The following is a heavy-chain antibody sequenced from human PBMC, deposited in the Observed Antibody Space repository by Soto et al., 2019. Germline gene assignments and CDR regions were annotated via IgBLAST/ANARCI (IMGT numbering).Heavy chain of an antibody. V-gene: IGHV3-23*01. CDR3: AKDGTLVPAAMGPSYFDY. CDR1: GFTFSSYA. Sequence: GGSLRLSCAASGFTFSSYAMSWVRQAPGKGLEWVSAIRGSGGSTYYADSVKGRFTISRDNSKNTLYLQMNSLRAEDTAVYYCAKDGTLVPAAMGPSYFDYWGQGTLVTVSS. D-gene: IGHD2-2*01. J-gene: IGHJ4*02. CDR2: IRGSGGST.